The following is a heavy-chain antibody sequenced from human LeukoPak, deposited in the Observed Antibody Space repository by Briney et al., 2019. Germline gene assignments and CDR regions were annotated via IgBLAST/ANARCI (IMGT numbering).Heavy chain of an antibody. J-gene: IGHJ4*02. CDR2: IYYSGST. D-gene: IGHD3-3*01. V-gene: IGHV4-30-4*01. CDR3: ARDRSGYFDY. CDR1: GGSISSGDYY. Sequence: TSETLSLTCTVSGGSISSGDYYWSWIRQPPGKGLEWIGYIYYSGSTYYNPSLKSRVTISVDTSKNQFSLKLSSVTAAGTAVYYCARDRSGYFDYWGQGTLVTVSS.